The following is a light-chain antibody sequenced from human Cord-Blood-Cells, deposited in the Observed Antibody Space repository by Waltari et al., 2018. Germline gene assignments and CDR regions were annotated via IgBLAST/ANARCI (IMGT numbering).Light chain of an antibody. CDR2: EGS. V-gene: IGLV2-23*01. J-gene: IGLJ2*01. Sequence: QSTLTQPASVSRSPGTSITIACTGTISDGGSYNLVSWYQQHPGKAPRLMFYEGSNRPSGVPNRFSVSKAGNTASLTISGLQAEDEADYYCCSYAGRDVVFGGGTKLTVL. CDR1: ISDGGSYNL. CDR3: CSYAGRDVV.